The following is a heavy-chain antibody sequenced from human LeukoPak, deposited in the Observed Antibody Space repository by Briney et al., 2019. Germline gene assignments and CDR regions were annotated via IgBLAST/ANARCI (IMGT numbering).Heavy chain of an antibody. CDR1: GLTFSSYQ. J-gene: IGHJ3*02. CDR3: ARDMMTAAAPAFDI. D-gene: IGHD2-21*02. V-gene: IGHV3-48*03. Sequence: GGSLRLSCAASGLTFSSYQMNWVRQAPGKGLEWVSYIIRSGSTIYYADSETGHYIISRDNAKNSLYLQMNSLRAEDTAVYYCARDMMTAAAPAFDIWGQGKMVTVSS. CDR2: IIRSGSTI.